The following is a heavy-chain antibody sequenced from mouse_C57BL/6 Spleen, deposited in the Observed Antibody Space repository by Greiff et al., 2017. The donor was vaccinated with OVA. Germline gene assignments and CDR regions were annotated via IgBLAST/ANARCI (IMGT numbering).Heavy chain of an antibody. Sequence: VQLQQPGAELVMPGASVKLSCKASGYTFTSYWMHWVKQRPGQGLEWIGEIDPSDSYTNYNQKFKGKSTLTVDKSSSTAYMQLSSLTSEDSAVYDCARSGYDYVDYWGQGTTLTVSS. J-gene: IGHJ2*01. CDR1: GYTFTSYW. CDR3: ARSGYDYVDY. V-gene: IGHV1-69*01. CDR2: IDPSDSYT. D-gene: IGHD2-3*01.